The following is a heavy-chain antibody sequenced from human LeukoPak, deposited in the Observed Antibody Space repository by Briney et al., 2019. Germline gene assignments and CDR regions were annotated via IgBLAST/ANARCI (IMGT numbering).Heavy chain of an antibody. V-gene: IGHV3-23*01. CDR2: IGSSGGST. Sequence: GGSLRLSCAASGFNFITAAMTWVRQAPGKGLEWVSLIGSSGGSTYYADSVKGRFTISRDNFNHTLSLQMNSLRVKDTAIYYCVKDIQLSTWGLGTMVTVSS. D-gene: IGHD5-24*01. CDR1: GFNFITAA. CDR3: VKDIQLST. J-gene: IGHJ3*01.